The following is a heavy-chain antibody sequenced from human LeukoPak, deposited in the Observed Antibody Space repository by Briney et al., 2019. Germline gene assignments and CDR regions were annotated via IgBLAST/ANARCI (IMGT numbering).Heavy chain of an antibody. CDR3: ATRPGYYYYYMDV. CDR1: GYTFTGYY. J-gene: IGHJ6*03. V-gene: IGHV1-2*02. Sequence: ASVKVSCKASGYTFTGYYMHWVRQAPGQGLEWMGWINPNNGGTNYAQKFQGRVTMTRDTSISTAYMELSRLRSDDTAVYYCATRPGYYYYYMDVWGKGTTVTVSS. CDR2: INPNNGGT.